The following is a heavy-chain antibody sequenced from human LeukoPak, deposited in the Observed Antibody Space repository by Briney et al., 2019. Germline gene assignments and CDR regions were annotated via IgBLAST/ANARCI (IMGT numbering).Heavy chain of an antibody. D-gene: IGHD3-10*01. V-gene: IGHV1-69*05. CDR2: IIPIFGTA. Sequence: GASVKVSCKASGGTFSSYAISWVRQAPGQGLEWMGGIIPIFGTANYAQKFQGRVTITTDESTSTAYMELSSLRSEDTAVYYCASLVHCHAFDIWGQGTMVTVSS. CDR3: ASLVHCHAFDI. J-gene: IGHJ3*02. CDR1: GGTFSSYA.